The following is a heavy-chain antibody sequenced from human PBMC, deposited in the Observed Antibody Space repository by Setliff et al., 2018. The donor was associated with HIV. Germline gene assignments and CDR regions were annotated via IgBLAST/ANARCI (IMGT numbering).Heavy chain of an antibody. CDR2: LSGHTMTA. CDR1: GFTFSSHT. J-gene: IGHJ4*02. D-gene: IGHD3-9*01. V-gene: IGHV3-23*01. CDR3: AKNDDILTGFAN. Sequence: PGGSLRPSCAASGFTFSSHTMSWVRQAPGKGLEWVSSLSGHTMTAYYAGSVKGRSTISRDVSNNTLYFQMNSLRAEDTAIYFCAKNDDILTGFANWGQGTPVTVSS.